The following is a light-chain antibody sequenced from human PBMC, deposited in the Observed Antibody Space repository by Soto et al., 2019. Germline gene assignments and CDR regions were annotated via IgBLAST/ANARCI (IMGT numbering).Light chain of an antibody. J-gene: IGKJ1*01. CDR3: QQRSNWPRT. Sequence: EIVLTQSPATLSLSPGERATLSCRASQSVSSDLAWYQQKPGQAPRLLIYDASNMATGIPARFNGSGSGTEFTLTISSLEPEDFAVYYCQQRSNWPRTFGQGTKVEIK. CDR2: DAS. V-gene: IGKV3-11*01. CDR1: QSVSSD.